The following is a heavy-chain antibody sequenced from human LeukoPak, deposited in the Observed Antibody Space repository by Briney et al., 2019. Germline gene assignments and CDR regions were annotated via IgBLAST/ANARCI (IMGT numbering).Heavy chain of an antibody. CDR2: IYPGDSDT. J-gene: IGHJ3*02. V-gene: IGHV5-51*01. Sequence: GESLKISCKGSGYSFTSYWIGWVRQMPGKGLEWMGIIYPGDSDTRYSPSFQGQVTISADKSISTAYLQWSSLKASDTAMYYCARSHEMAIIWRAFDIWGQGTMVTVSS. CDR3: ARSHEMAIIWRAFDI. D-gene: IGHD5-24*01. CDR1: GYSFTSYW.